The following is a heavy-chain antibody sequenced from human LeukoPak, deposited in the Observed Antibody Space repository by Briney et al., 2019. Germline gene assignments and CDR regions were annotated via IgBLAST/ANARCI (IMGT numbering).Heavy chain of an antibody. CDR2: IYYSGST. CDR3: ARLRIEGLVYYFDY. V-gene: IGHV4-39*01. J-gene: IGHJ4*02. D-gene: IGHD2-8*01. CDR1: GGSINNYY. Sequence: TSETLSLTCTVSGGSINNYYWGWIRQPPGKGLEWIGSIYYSGSTYYNPSLKSRVTISVDTSKNQFSLKLSSVTAADTAVYYCARLRIEGLVYYFDYWGQGTLVTVSS.